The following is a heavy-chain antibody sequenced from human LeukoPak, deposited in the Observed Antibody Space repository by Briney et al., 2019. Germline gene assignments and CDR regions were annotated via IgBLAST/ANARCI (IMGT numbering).Heavy chain of an antibody. CDR3: ARSADGYTCGHFDF. CDR1: GYTFTAYY. J-gene: IGHJ4*02. Sequence: GASVKVSCKASGYTFTAYYMHWVRQAPGQGLEWMGWINPNTGDTNYAQNFQGRVTMNRDTSISTAYMELSSLRSDDTPVYYCARSADGYTCGHFDFWGQGTLVTVSS. D-gene: IGHD5-18*01. V-gene: IGHV1-2*02. CDR2: INPNTGDT.